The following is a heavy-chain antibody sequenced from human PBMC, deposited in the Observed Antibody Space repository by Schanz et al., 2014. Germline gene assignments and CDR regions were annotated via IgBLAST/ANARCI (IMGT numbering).Heavy chain of an antibody. J-gene: IGHJ4*02. D-gene: IGHD2-2*01. Sequence: VQLVESGGGVGQFGRSLRLSCVASGFTFSSYGMHWVRQAPGKGLEWVGRVRNKNNRYTTEYAASVKGRFTITRDDSKNALYLQMSSLKTEDTAMYYCARRASCSRIGCPFDSWGQGTLVTVSS. V-gene: IGHV3-72*01. CDR3: ARRASCSRIGCPFDS. CDR1: GFTFSSYG. CDR2: VRNKNNRYTT.